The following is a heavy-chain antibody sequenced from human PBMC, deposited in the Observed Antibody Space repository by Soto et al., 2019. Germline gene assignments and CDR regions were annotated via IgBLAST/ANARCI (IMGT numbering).Heavy chain of an antibody. D-gene: IGHD6-13*01. V-gene: IGHV5-51*01. CDR3: ARVGATWYGYFHH. CDR1: GYKFSSDW. CDR2: IYPGDSDT. Sequence: GESLKISCKGSGYKFSSDWIGWVRQMPGKSLEWMGIIYPGDSDTRYSPSFQGQVTISADNSISTAYLQWSSPKASDSAIYYCARVGATWYGYFHHWGQGTLVTVSS. J-gene: IGHJ1*01.